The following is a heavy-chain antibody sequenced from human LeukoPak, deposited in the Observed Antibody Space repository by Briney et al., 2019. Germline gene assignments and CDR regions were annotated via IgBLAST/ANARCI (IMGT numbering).Heavy chain of an antibody. CDR2: IYYSGST. CDR3: ARTYSSSWLGGTGMDV. J-gene: IGHJ6*02. Sequence: SQTLSLTCTVSGGSISSGGYYWSWIRQPPGKGLEWIGYIYYSGSTNYNPSLKSRVTISVDTSKNRFSLKLSSVTAADTAVYCCARTYSSSWLGGTGMDVWGQGTTVTVSS. V-gene: IGHV4-61*08. CDR1: GGSISSGGYY. D-gene: IGHD6-13*01.